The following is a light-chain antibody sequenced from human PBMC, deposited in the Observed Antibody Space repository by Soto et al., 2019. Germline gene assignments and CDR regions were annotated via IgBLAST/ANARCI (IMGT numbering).Light chain of an antibody. CDR3: QQYDSSHLT. V-gene: IGKV3-20*01. CDR1: QNVINSY. J-gene: IGKJ4*01. Sequence: ENVLTQSPGTLSLSPGERATLSCRASQNVINSYLAWYQQKPGQAPRLLVYATSSRAAGIPDRFSGSGSGTDFTLTISRLEPEDFAVYYCQQYDSSHLTFGGGTKVEIK. CDR2: ATS.